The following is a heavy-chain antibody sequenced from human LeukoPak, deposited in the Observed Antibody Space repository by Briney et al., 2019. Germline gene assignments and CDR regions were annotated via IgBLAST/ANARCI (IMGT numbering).Heavy chain of an antibody. D-gene: IGHD6-19*01. Sequence: GASVKVSCKASGYTLTELFMHWVRQAPGKGLEWMGGFDPEDGETIYAQKFQGRVTMTEDTSTDTAYMELSSLRSEDTAVYYCATVVLHSSGWYYFDYWGQGTLVTVSS. CDR1: GYTLTELF. V-gene: IGHV1-24*01. CDR3: ATVVLHSSGWYYFDY. CDR2: FDPEDGET. J-gene: IGHJ4*02.